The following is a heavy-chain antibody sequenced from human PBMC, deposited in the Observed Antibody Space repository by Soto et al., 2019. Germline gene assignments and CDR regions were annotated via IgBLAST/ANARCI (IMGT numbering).Heavy chain of an antibody. J-gene: IGHJ6*02. D-gene: IGHD3-10*01. CDR1: GFTFSSYA. CDR2: ISYDGSNK. V-gene: IGHV3-30-3*01. Sequence: PGGSLRLSCAASGFTFSSYAMHWVRQAPGKGLEWVAVISYDGSNKYYADSVKGRFTISRDNSKNTLYLQMNSLRAEDTAVYYCAREAMVRGVIGYYGMDVWGQGTTVTVYS. CDR3: AREAMVRGVIGYYGMDV.